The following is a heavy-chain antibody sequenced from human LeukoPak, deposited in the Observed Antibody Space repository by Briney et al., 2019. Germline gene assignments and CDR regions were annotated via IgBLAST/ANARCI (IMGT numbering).Heavy chain of an antibody. J-gene: IGHJ4*02. CDR1: GGTFSSYA. Sequence: ASVKVSCKASGGTFSSYAISWVRQAPGQGLEWMGIINPSGGSTSYAQKFQGRVTMTRDTSTSTVYMELSSLRSEDTAVYYCARAASPTVTTYYFDYWGQGTLVTVSS. V-gene: IGHV1-46*01. CDR3: ARAASPTVTTYYFDY. D-gene: IGHD4-17*01. CDR2: INPSGGST.